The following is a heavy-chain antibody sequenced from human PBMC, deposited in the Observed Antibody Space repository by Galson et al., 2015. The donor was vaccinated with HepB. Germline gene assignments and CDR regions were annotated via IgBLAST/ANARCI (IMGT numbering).Heavy chain of an antibody. V-gene: IGHV3-64D*06. Sequence: SLRLSCAASGFNFNSYTMHWVRQAPGKGLESVSALSNSGGSTYYADSVKGRFTISRDNSKNTLFLQVSSLRAEDTAVFYCVKGYSGSHLTAFHIWGQGTMVTVSS. D-gene: IGHD1-26*01. CDR3: VKGYSGSHLTAFHI. CDR2: LSNSGGST. J-gene: IGHJ3*02. CDR1: GFNFNSYT.